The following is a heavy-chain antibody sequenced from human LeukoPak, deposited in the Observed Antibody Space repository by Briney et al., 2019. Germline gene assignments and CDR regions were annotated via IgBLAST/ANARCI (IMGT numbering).Heavy chain of an antibody. CDR3: ARYVVVPAAPPDY. V-gene: IGHV4-38-2*01. CDR2: IYHRGST. J-gene: IGHJ4*02. D-gene: IGHD2-2*01. CDR1: GYSISSGYY. Sequence: SETLSVTCAVSGYSISSGYYWGWIRPPPGKGLEWIGNIYHRGSTYYNPSLKRRVTISVDTSKNQFSLKLSSVTAADTAVYYCARYVVVPAAPPDYWGQGTLVTVSS.